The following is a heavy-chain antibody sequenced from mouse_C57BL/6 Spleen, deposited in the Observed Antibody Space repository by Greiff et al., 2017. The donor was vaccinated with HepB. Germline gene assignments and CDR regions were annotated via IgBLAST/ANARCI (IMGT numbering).Heavy chain of an antibody. CDR2: IDPENGDT. V-gene: IGHV14-4*01. CDR1: GFNIKDDY. D-gene: IGHD2-2*01. Sequence: VQLQQSGAELVRPGASVKLSCTASGFNIKDDYMHWVKQRPEQGLEWIGWIDPENGDTEYASKFQGKATITAYTSSNTAYMQLSSLTSEDTAVYYCTTRGYEDAMDYWGQGTSVTVSS. J-gene: IGHJ4*01. CDR3: TTRGYEDAMDY.